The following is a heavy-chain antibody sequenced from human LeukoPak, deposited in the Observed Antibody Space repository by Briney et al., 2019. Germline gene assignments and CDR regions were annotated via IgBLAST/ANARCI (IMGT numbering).Heavy chain of an antibody. CDR1: GFTFSSHA. CDR2: IVKSGDGA. V-gene: IGHV3-23*01. CDR3: ARRGGTSGWGAFDI. J-gene: IGHJ3*02. Sequence: GGSLRLSCAAPGFTFSSHAMNWVRQPPGKGLDWVSSIVKSGDGAFYADSVKGRFTIPRDNSKNTLYLQMNSLRREDTAVYYCARRGGTSGWGAFDIWGQGTMVTVSS. D-gene: IGHD2-2*01.